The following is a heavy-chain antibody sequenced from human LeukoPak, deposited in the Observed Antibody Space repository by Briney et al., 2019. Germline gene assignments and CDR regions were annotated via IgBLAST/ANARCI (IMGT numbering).Heavy chain of an antibody. CDR3: ARDLGQYYDTSDNWFDP. J-gene: IGHJ5*02. Sequence: PGGSLRLSCAASGFTFSNYWINWVRQAPGKWLECVANIKQDGSETYCVDSVKGRFTISRDNAKNSLYLQMNSLRAEDTAVYYCARDLGQYYDTSDNWFDPWGQGTLVTVSS. CDR2: IKQDGSET. V-gene: IGHV3-7*01. CDR1: GFTFSNYW. D-gene: IGHD3-9*01.